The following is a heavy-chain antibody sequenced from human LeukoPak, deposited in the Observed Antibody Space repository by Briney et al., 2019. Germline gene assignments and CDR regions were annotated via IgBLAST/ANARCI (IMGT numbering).Heavy chain of an antibody. Sequence: PGGSLRLSCVASGFTFSNYAMSWVRQAPGKGLEWVSAISGSGGNTDYPDSVKGRFTISRDNSKNTLYLQMNSLRAEDTAVYYCARKPIPGFWSGYRKNYYYMDVWGKGTTVTVSS. V-gene: IGHV3-23*01. J-gene: IGHJ6*03. CDR2: ISGSGGNT. D-gene: IGHD3-3*01. CDR3: ARKPIPGFWSGYRKNYYYMDV. CDR1: GFTFSNYA.